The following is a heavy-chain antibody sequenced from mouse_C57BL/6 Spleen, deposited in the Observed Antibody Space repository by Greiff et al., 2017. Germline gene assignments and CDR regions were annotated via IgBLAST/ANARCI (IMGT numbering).Heavy chain of an antibody. CDR2: IDPSDSYT. CDR1: GYTFTSYW. Sequence: QVQLQQPGAELVMPGASVKLSCKASGYTFTSYWMHWVKQRPGQGLEWIGEIDPSDSYTNYNQKFKGKSTLTVDKSSSTAYMQLSSLTSEDFAVYYCARRGLRLYFDYWGQGTTLTVSS. D-gene: IGHD2-4*01. V-gene: IGHV1-69*01. CDR3: ARRGLRLYFDY. J-gene: IGHJ2*01.